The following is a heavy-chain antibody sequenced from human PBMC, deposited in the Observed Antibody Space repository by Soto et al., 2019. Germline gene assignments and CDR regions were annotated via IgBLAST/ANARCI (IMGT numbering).Heavy chain of an antibody. CDR1: GYSFTSYW. Sequence: PRGSLKISCKGSGYSFTSYWIGWVRQMPGKGLEWMGIIYPGDSDTRYSPSFQGQVTISADKSISTAYLQWSSLKASDTAMYYCARQVGLYNWNDAGHFDYWGQGTLVTVSS. CDR2: IYPGDSDT. V-gene: IGHV5-51*01. J-gene: IGHJ4*02. D-gene: IGHD1-1*01. CDR3: ARQVGLYNWNDAGHFDY.